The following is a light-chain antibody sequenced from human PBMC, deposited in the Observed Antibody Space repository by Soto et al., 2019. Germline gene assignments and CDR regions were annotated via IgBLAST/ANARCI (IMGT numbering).Light chain of an antibody. CDR2: AAS. CDR1: QGIRND. CDR3: QNYNSAPFT. Sequence: DIQMTQSPSSLSASVGDRVTITCQASQGIRNDLAWYQQKPGKVPKLLIYAASALQSGVPSRFSGSGAGTDFTLSISSLQPEDVATYYCQNYNSAPFTFGPGTKVNV. J-gene: IGKJ3*01. V-gene: IGKV1-27*01.